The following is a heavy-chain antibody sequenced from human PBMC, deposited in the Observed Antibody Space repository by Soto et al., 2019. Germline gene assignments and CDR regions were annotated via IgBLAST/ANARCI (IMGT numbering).Heavy chain of an antibody. CDR3: VRSSGWTGDY. CDR2: IKEDGTEI. J-gene: IGHJ4*02. V-gene: IGHV3-7*04. D-gene: IGHD3-10*01. Sequence: PAWSLRLSCVASRFTFSIYWMNWVFQVQGKGLEWVANIKEDGTEINYVDSVKGRFAISRDNAKNSLYLQMSSLRVDDTAVYHCVRSSGWTGDYWGQGILVTVSS. CDR1: RFTFSIYW.